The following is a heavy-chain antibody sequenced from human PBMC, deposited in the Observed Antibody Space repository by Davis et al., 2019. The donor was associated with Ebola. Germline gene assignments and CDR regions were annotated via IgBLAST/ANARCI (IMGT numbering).Heavy chain of an antibody. D-gene: IGHD5-18*01. Sequence: HSQTLSLTCAISGDSVSVTSCGWNWIRQSPSRGLEWLGRTYYMSKWYNDYAPSVVGRISINADTSKNHFSLQLNSVTPEDTAMYSCARGWLRVGMDVWGEGTTVTVSS. CDR1: GDSVSVTSCG. CDR3: ARGWLRVGMDV. V-gene: IGHV6-1*01. J-gene: IGHJ6*04. CDR2: TYYMSKWYN.